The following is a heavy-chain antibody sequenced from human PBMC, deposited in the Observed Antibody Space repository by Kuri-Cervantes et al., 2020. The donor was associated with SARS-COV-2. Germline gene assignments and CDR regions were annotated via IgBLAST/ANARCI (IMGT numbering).Heavy chain of an antibody. CDR2: ITRSSVYI. D-gene: IGHD7-27*01. CDR1: GFTFSAYT. J-gene: IGHJ3*02. Sequence: GESLKISCVASGFTFSAYTLNWVRQAPGKGLEWVSSITRSSVYISYADSLKGRFTISRDNSKNTLYLQMNSLRAEDTAVYYCAKDGTGENYDAFDIWGQGTMVTVSS. V-gene: IGHV3-21*04. CDR3: AKDGTGENYDAFDI.